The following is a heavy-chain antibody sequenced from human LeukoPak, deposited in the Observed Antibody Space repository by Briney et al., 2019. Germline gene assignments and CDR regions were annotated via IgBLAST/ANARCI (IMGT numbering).Heavy chain of an antibody. Sequence: TGGSLRLSCAASGFTFDDYAMSWVRQAPGKGLEWVSAIGGRGGTTYYADSVKGRFTISRDNSKNTLYLQMNSLRAEDTAVYYCTKGPDFDWLLYWFDPWGQGTLVTVSS. CDR1: GFTFDDYA. J-gene: IGHJ5*02. CDR2: IGGRGGTT. V-gene: IGHV3-23*01. D-gene: IGHD3-9*01. CDR3: TKGPDFDWLLYWFDP.